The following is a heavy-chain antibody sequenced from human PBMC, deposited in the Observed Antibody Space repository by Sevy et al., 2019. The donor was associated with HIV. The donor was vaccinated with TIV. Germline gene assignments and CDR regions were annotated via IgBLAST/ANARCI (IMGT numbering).Heavy chain of an antibody. J-gene: IGHJ6*02. Sequence: ASVKVSCKASGDTFSTYDINWVRQAPGQGLEWMGWMSPKGGNTGFAQKFQGRLTMTRDTAINTAYMELSSLRSEDTAVYYCASGGSGDVWNYGYYYYGMDVWGQGTTVTVSS. D-gene: IGHD3-3*01. CDR3: ASGGSGDVWNYGYYYYGMDV. CDR1: GDTFSTYD. CDR2: MSPKGGNT. V-gene: IGHV1-8*02.